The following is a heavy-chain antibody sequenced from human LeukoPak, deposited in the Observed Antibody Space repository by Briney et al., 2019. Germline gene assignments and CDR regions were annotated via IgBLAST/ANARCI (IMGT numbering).Heavy chain of an antibody. J-gene: IGHJ3*02. D-gene: IGHD5-24*01. Sequence: SETPSLTCAVSGYSISNDYYWGWIRQPPGKGLEWIASIHHSGRTYYNPSPKSRVTISVDTSKNQFSLKLSFVTAADTAVYYCARHSGDGYSNPGSTFDIWGQGTVVTVSS. CDR1: GYSISNDYY. V-gene: IGHV4-38-2*01. CDR2: IHHSGRT. CDR3: ARHSGDGYSNPGSTFDI.